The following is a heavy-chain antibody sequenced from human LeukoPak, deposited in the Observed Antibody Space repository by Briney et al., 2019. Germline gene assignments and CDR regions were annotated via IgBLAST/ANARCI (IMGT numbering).Heavy chain of an antibody. V-gene: IGHV4-34*01. CDR3: ARHEGRFGELYDY. Sequence: SETLSLTCAVYGGSFSGYYWSWIRQPPGKGLEWIGEINHSGSTNYNPSLKSRVTISVDTSKNQLSLKLSSVTAADTAVYYCARHEGRFGELYDYWGQGTLVTVSS. J-gene: IGHJ4*02. D-gene: IGHD3-10*01. CDR1: GGSFSGYY. CDR2: INHSGST.